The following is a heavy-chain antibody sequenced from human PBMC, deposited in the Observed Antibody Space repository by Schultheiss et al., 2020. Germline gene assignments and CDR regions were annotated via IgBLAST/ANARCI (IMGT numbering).Heavy chain of an antibody. CDR2: ISGSGGST. J-gene: IGHJ6*02. V-gene: IGHV3-23*01. D-gene: IGHD4-17*01. Sequence: GGSLRLSCAASGFTVSSNYMSWVRQAPGKGLEWVSAISGSGGSTYYAASVKGRFTISRDSSKNTLYLQMNSLRAEDTAVYYCARDSGGDDYYGMDVWGQGTTVTVSS. CDR1: GFTVSSNY. CDR3: ARDSGGDDYYGMDV.